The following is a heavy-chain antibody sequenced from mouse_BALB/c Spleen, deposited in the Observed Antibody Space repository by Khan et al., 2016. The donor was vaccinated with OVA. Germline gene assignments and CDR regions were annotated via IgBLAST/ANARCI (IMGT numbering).Heavy chain of an antibody. CDR2: IFPGTGTT. D-gene: IGHD1-1*02. CDR1: GYTFTSYW. Sequence: QVQLQQSGTELVKPGASVKLSCKTSGYTFTSYWIQWVKQRPGQGLEWIGQIFPGTGTTSYNDNFKGKATLTIDTSSTTAYLQLSSLPSEDSTVYFCARGYVGSYEFAYWGQGTLVTVSA. CDR3: ARGYVGSYEFAY. V-gene: IGHV1S132*01. J-gene: IGHJ3*01.